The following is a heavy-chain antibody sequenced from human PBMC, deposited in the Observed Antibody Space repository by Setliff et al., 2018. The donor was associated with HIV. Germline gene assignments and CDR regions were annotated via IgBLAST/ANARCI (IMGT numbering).Heavy chain of an antibody. CDR1: GSSFSSGIYY. CDR2: ISYSGST. D-gene: IGHD1-1*01. CDR3: ARGTTSITFDY. Sequence: SETLSLTCNVSGSSFSSGIYYWTWIRQQPGKGLEWIGYISYSGSTYYNPSLKSRLTMSIDTSKSHFSLNPNSVTAADTAVYYCARGTTSITFDYWSQGTLVTVSS. V-gene: IGHV4-31*03. J-gene: IGHJ4*02.